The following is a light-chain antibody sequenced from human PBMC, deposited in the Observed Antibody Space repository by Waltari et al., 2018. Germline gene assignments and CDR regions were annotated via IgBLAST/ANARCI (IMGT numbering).Light chain of an antibody. CDR2: VNSDGSP. V-gene: IGLV4-69*01. J-gene: IGLJ3*02. CDR3: QTGGHGTWV. CDR1: SGHSSNS. Sequence: QLVLTQSPSASASMRASVQLTCTPSSGHSSNSIGWLQEQPGKGPRYLMKVNSDGSPSKGAEIPDRFSCSSSGAERYLTISSLQSEDEADYYCQTGGHGTWVFGGGTKLTVL.